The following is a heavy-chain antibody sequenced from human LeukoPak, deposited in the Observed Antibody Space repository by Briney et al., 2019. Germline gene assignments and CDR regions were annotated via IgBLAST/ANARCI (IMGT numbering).Heavy chain of an antibody. CDR1: GYTFTSYD. D-gene: IGHD4-23*01. V-gene: IGHV1-8*01. Sequence: GASVKVSCKASGYTFTSYDINWVRQATGQGLEWMGWMNPNSGNTGYAQKFQGRVTMTRNTSISTAYMELSSLRSEDTAVYYCARNSQPYWYFDLGGRGTLVTVSS. CDR2: MNPNSGNT. CDR3: ARNSQPYWYFDL. J-gene: IGHJ2*01.